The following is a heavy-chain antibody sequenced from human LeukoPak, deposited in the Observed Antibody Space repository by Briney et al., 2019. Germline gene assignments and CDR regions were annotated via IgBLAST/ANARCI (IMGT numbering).Heavy chain of an antibody. CDR1: GYSFTSFY. CDR3: ASANYVYDSSGYLDY. CDR2: INPSGSNT. D-gene: IGHD3-22*01. Sequence: ASVKLSCKASGYSFTSFYMHWVRQAPGQGLEWMGLINPSGSNTGYAQKFQGRVTMTRDTSTSTVYMELSSLGSEDTAVYYCASANYVYDSSGYLDYWGQGTLVTVSS. V-gene: IGHV1-46*01. J-gene: IGHJ4*02.